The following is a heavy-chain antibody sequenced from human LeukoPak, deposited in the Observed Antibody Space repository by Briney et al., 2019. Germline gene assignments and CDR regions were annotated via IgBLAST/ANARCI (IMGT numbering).Heavy chain of an antibody. V-gene: IGHV4-59*01. CDR1: GGSISSYY. CDR3: ARGQWELLPGAFDI. J-gene: IGHJ3*02. Sequence: SETLSLTCTVSGGSISSYYWSWIRQPPGKGLEWIGYIYYSGSTNYNPSLKSRVTISVDTSKNQFSLKLSSVTAADTAVYYCARGQWELLPGAFDIWGQGTMVTVSS. CDR2: IYYSGST. D-gene: IGHD1-26*01.